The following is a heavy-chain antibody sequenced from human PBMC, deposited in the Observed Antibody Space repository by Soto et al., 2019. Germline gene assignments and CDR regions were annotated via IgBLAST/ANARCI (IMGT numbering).Heavy chain of an antibody. CDR1: GYSFTSYW. Sequence: EVQLVQSGAEVKKPGESLKISCKGSGYSFTSYWIGWLRQMPGNGLEWMGIIYPDDSDTRYSPSFQRQATISVDKSITTAYLQWSSLKASDTAMYYCARHFSSGYYVFDYWGQGTQVTVSS. V-gene: IGHV5-51*01. CDR3: ARHFSSGYYVFDY. D-gene: IGHD3-22*01. J-gene: IGHJ4*02. CDR2: IYPDDSDT.